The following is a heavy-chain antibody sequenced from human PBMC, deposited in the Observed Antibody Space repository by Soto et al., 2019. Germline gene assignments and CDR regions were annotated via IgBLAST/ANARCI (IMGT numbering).Heavy chain of an antibody. V-gene: IGHV3-49*03. CDR2: IRSKAYGGTT. D-gene: IGHD3-10*01. CDR1: GFTFGDYA. CDR3: TSYYYGSGSPRPVDY. Sequence: GGSLRLSCTASGFTFGDYAMSWFRQAPGKGLEWVGFIRSKAYGGTTEYAASVKGRFTISRDDSKSIAYLQMNSLKTEDTAVYYCTSYYYGSGSPRPVDYWGQGTLVTVSS. J-gene: IGHJ4*02.